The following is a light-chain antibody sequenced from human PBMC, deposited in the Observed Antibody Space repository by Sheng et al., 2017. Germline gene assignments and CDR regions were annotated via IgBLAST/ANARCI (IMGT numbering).Light chain of an antibody. CDR2: DVN. V-gene: IGLV2-14*01. Sequence: QSALTQPASVSGSPGQSITISCTGTSSDVGIYNYVSWYQQHPGKAPKLMIYDVNNRPSGVSNRFSGSKSGNTASLTISGLQAEDEADYYCSSYTSSSRVFGGGTKLTVL. CDR3: SSYTSSSRV. J-gene: IGLJ3*02. CDR1: SSDVGIYNY.